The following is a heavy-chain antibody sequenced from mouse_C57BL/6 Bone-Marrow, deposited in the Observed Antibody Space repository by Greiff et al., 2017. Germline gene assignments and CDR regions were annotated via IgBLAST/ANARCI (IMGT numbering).Heavy chain of an antibody. CDR3: ARHRGTTVVATDWYFDV. CDR1: GFTFSSYG. D-gene: IGHD1-1*01. CDR2: ISSGGSDT. J-gene: IGHJ1*03. Sequence: DVMLVESGGDLVKPGGSLKLSCAASGFTFSSYGMSWVRQTPDKRLEWVATISSGGSDTYYTDSVKGRFTISRDNTKNTLYMQMSSLKSDDTAMYYCARHRGTTVVATDWYFDVGGTGTTVTVSS. V-gene: IGHV5-6*02.